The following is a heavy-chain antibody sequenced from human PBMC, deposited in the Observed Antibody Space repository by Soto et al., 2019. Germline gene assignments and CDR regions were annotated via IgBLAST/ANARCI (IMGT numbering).Heavy chain of an antibody. D-gene: IGHD1-26*01. CDR3: ARDPSGSYLLSHWFDP. V-gene: IGHV1-18*01. J-gene: IGHJ5*02. CDR1: GGTFSSYA. Sequence: QVQLVQSGAEVKKPGSSVKVSCKASGGTFSSYAISWVRQAPGQGLEWMGGISAYNGNTNYAQKLQGRVTMTTDTSTSTAYMELRSLRSDDTAVYYCARDPSGSYLLSHWFDPWGQGTLVTVSS. CDR2: ISAYNGNT.